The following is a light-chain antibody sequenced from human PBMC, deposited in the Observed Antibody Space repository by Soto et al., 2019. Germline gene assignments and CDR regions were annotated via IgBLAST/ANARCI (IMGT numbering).Light chain of an antibody. J-gene: IGLJ3*02. CDR1: NIGSKS. CDR2: YDS. V-gene: IGLV3-21*04. CDR3: QVWDSSSDSWV. Sequence: VLTQPPSVSVAPGKTARITCGGNNIGSKSVHWYQQKPGQAPVLVIYYDSDRPSGIPERFSGSNSGNTATLTISRVEAGDEADYYCQVWDSSSDSWVFGGGTKLTVL.